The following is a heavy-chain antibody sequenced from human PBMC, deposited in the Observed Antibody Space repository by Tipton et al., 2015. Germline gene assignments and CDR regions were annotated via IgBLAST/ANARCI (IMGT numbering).Heavy chain of an antibody. CDR1: GGSITSSNYF. CDR3: AREVWYNDSTGYDY. CDR2: IYYTGST. V-gene: IGHV4-39*07. Sequence: TLSLTCSVSGGSITSSNYFWGWIRQPPGKGLEWIGNIYYTGSTYYNPSLKSRVTISVDASKNQFSLKLSSVTAADTAVYYCAREVWYNDSTGYDYWGQGTLVTVSS. J-gene: IGHJ4*02. D-gene: IGHD3-22*01.